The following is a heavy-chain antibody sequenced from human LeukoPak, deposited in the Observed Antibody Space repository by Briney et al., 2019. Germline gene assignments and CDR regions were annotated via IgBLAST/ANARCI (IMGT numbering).Heavy chain of an antibody. J-gene: IGHJ4*02. CDR1: GYTFIDYY. CDR3: ARGRLGKGYCSGGSCYVDY. V-gene: IGHV1-2*02. Sequence: ASVKVSCKTSGYTFIDYYMHWVRQSPGQGLEWMGWINPNSGDTNYAQRFQGRVTMTRDTSISTAYMEVNRLRSDDTAVYYCARGRLGKGYCSGGSCYVDYWGQGTLVTVSS. CDR2: INPNSGDT. D-gene: IGHD2-15*01.